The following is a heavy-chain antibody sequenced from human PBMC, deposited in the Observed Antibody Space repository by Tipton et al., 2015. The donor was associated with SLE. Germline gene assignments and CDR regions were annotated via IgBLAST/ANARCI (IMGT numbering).Heavy chain of an antibody. CDR3: ARGPQRGYSYGPDY. CDR1: GDSLRGKY. J-gene: IGHJ4*02. D-gene: IGHD5-18*01. Sequence: GLVKPSETLSLTCSVSGDSLRGKYWSWIRQPPGKGLEWIGYVYYSGNTNYNPSLKSRVTISIDTSKNQFSLKLSSVTAADTAVYYCARGPQRGYSYGPDYWGQGTLVTVSS. CDR2: VYYSGNT. V-gene: IGHV4-59*01.